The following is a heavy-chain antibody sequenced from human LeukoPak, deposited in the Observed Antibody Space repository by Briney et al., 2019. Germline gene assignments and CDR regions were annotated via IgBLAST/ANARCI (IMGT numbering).Heavy chain of an antibody. V-gene: IGHV3-30*02. CDR3: ASTYDFWSGYSEWYFDY. J-gene: IGHJ4*02. CDR2: IRYDGSNK. D-gene: IGHD3-3*01. CDR1: GFTFSSYG. Sequence: GGSLRLSCAASGFTFSSYGMHWVRQAPGKGLEWVAFIRYDGSNKYYADSVKGRFTISRDNSKNTLYLQMNNLRAEDTAVYYCASTYDFWSGYSEWYFDYWGQGTLVTVSS.